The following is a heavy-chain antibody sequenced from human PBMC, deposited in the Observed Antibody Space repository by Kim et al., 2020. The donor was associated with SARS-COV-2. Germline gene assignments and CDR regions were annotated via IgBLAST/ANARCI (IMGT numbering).Heavy chain of an antibody. J-gene: IGHJ4*02. V-gene: IGHV4-59*09. Sequence: YYSGSTNYHPSLKSRVTISVDTSKNQFSLKLSSVTAADTAGYYCARGFDYWGQGTLVTVSS. CDR2: YYSGST. CDR3: ARGFDY.